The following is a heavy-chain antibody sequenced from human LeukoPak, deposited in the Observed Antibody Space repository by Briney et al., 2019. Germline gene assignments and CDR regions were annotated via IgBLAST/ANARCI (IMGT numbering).Heavy chain of an antibody. Sequence: GGSLRLSCAASGFTFSSYGMNWVRQAPGKGLEWISYISSSSSTIYYADSAKGRFTISRDNAKNSLYLQMNSLRAEDTAMYYCARTLTFGGVIVSASLDYWGLGILVTVSS. CDR2: ISSSSSTI. D-gene: IGHD3-16*02. CDR3: ARTLTFGGVIVSASLDY. J-gene: IGHJ4*02. CDR1: GFTFSSYG. V-gene: IGHV3-48*04.